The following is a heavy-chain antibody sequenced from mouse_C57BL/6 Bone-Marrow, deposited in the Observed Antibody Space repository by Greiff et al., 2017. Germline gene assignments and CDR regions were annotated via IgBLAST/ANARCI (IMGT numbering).Heavy chain of an antibody. D-gene: IGHD1-1*01. V-gene: IGHV1-85*01. CDR3: ARDYGSSYWYFDV. CDR1: GYTFTSYD. J-gene: IGHJ1*03. Sequence: QVQLQQSGPELVKPGASVKLSCKASGYTFTSYDINWVKQRPGQGLEWIGWIYPRDGSTKYNEKFKGKATLTVDTSSSTAYMELPSLTSEYSAVYFCARDYGSSYWYFDVWGTGTTVTVSS. CDR2: IYPRDGST.